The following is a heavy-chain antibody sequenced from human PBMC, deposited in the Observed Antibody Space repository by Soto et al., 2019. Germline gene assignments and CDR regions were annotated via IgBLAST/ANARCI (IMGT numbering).Heavy chain of an antibody. V-gene: IGHV6-1*01. Sequence: SQTLSLTGAISGGRVSSNSAAWNWIRQSPSRGLEWLGRTYYRSKWYNDYAVSVKSRITINPDTSKNQFSLQLNSVTPEDTAVYYCSAEMVAGGLVWGQGTLVTVSS. CDR3: SAEMVAGGLV. D-gene: IGHD6-19*01. J-gene: IGHJ4*02. CDR1: GGRVSSNSAA. CDR2: TYYRSKWYN.